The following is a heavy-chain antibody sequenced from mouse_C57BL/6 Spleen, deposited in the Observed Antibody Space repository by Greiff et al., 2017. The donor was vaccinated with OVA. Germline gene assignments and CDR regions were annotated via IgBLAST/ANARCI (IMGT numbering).Heavy chain of an antibody. V-gene: IGHV14-2*01. Sequence: VQLQQSGAELVKPGASVKLSCTASGFNFKDYCMHWVRQRPEQGLEWIGRIDPEDSETKSATTSQGKATIPADTSSNTAYLQISSLTSEDTAGYYCALTNTSVVYWYLDDWGKGTTVTVSS. CDR2: IDPEDSET. CDR1: GFNFKDYC. J-gene: IGHJ1*03. CDR3: ALTNTSVVYWYLDD. D-gene: IGHD1-1*01.